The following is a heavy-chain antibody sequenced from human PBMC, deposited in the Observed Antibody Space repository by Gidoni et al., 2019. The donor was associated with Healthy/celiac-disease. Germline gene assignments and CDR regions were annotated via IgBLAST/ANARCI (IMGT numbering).Heavy chain of an antibody. D-gene: IGHD3-10*01. J-gene: IGHJ4*02. Sequence: QVQLQQWGAGLLKPSETLSLTCAVYGGSFSGYYWSWIRQPPGKGLEWIGEINHSGSTNYNPSLKSRVTISVDTSKNQFSLKLSSVTAADTAVYYCARRPYYGSGISDLDYWGQGTLVTVSS. CDR3: ARRPYYGSGISDLDY. V-gene: IGHV4-34*01. CDR2: INHSGST. CDR1: GGSFSGYY.